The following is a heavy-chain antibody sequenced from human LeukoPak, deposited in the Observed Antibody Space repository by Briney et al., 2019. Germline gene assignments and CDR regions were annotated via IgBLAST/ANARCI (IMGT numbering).Heavy chain of an antibody. J-gene: IGHJ4*02. Sequence: GGSLRLSCSASGFTFSSYAMHWVRQAPGKGLEYVSAISSNGGSTYYADSVKGRFTISRDNSKNTLYLQMSSLRAEDTAVYYCARVLAAGSGSYRYWGQGTLVTVSS. V-gene: IGHV3-64D*06. CDR3: ARVLAAGSGSYRY. CDR1: GFTFSSYA. D-gene: IGHD3-10*01. CDR2: ISSNGGST.